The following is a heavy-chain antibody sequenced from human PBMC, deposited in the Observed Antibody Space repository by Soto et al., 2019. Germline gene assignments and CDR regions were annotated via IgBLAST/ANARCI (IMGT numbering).Heavy chain of an antibody. Sequence: PGESLKISCKGSGYSFTSYWIGWVRQMPGKGLEWMGIIYPGDSDTRYSPSFQGQVTISADKSISTAYLQWSSLKASDTAIYYCARLRGIAVTGTRPNYFDYWGQGTRVTVPS. CDR3: ARLRGIAVTGTRPNYFDY. J-gene: IGHJ4*02. V-gene: IGHV5-51*01. D-gene: IGHD6-19*01. CDR2: IYPGDSDT. CDR1: GYSFTSYW.